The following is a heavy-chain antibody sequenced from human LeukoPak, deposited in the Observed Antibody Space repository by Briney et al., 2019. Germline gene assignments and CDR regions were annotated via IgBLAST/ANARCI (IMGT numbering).Heavy chain of an antibody. J-gene: IGHJ5*02. CDR3: ARAGWKNCSGGSCPGALNWFDP. D-gene: IGHD2-15*01. CDR2: IYHSGST. V-gene: IGHV4-38-2*01. Sequence: SETPSLTCAVSGYSISSGYYWGWIRQPPGKGLEWIGSIYHSGSTYYNPSLKSRVTISVDTSKNQFSLKLSSVTAADTAVYYCARAGWKNCSGGSCPGALNWFDPWGQGTLVTVSS. CDR1: GYSISSGYY.